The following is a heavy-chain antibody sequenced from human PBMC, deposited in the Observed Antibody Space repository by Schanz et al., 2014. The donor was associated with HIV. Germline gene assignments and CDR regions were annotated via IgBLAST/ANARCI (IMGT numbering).Heavy chain of an antibody. D-gene: IGHD6-13*01. Sequence: QVQLVESGGGVVQPGRSLRLSCAASGFIFSDYGMHWVRQAPGKGPEWVAVIWYDGSHTYYADSVKGRFAISRDNSKNTVYLQMNSLRGEDSAVYYCAKVGRIYSTTWIDHWGQGTLVTVSS. CDR1: GFIFSDYG. V-gene: IGHV3-33*06. J-gene: IGHJ4*02. CDR2: IWYDGSHT. CDR3: AKVGRIYSTTWIDH.